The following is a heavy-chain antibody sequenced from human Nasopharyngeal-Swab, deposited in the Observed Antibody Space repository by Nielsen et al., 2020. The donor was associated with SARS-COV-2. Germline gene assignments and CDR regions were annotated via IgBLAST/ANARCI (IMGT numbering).Heavy chain of an antibody. CDR1: GYSFSSYW. J-gene: IGHJ4*02. Sequence: GSLTLSCKGSGYSFSSYWIGWVRQLPGKGLEWMGIMYPRDSDTRYSPSFQGQVTISADKSISPAYLQWRSLKNSDTAMYYCATAYNGNYYRDYWGQGTLVTVSS. CDR2: MYPRDSDT. CDR3: ATAYNGNYYRDY. V-gene: IGHV5-51*01. D-gene: IGHD1-26*01.